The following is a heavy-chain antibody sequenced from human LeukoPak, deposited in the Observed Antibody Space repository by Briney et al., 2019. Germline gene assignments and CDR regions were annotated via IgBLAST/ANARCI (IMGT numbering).Heavy chain of an antibody. CDR3: ARDYDYGDYGIDY. D-gene: IGHD4-17*01. CDR2: ISSSSEYI. CDR1: GFTFSTYS. Sequence: GGSLRLSCAASGFTFSTYSMNWVRQAPGKGLEWVSFISSSSEYIYYADSVKGRFIISRDNAKNSLYLQVNSLRAEDTAVYYCARDYDYGDYGIDYWGQGTLVTVSS. V-gene: IGHV3-21*01. J-gene: IGHJ4*02.